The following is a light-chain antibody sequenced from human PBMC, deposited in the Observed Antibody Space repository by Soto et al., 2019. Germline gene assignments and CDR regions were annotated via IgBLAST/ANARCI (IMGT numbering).Light chain of an antibody. CDR1: SSNIGAGYD. J-gene: IGLJ3*02. Sequence: QAVVTQPPSVSGAPGQRVTISCTGSSSNIGAGYDVHWYQQLPGTAPKLLIYGNSNRPSGVPDRFSGSKSGTSASLAITGHQAEDEADYYCQSHDSSLSVLWVFGGGTKLTVL. CDR2: GNS. CDR3: QSHDSSLSVLWV. V-gene: IGLV1-40*01.